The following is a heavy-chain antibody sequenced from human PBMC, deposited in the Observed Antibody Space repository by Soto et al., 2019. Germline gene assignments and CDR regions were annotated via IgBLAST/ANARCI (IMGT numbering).Heavy chain of an antibody. CDR2: NYYSGIT. CDR1: GGSISSGGYY. CDR3: ASAGVATLHPGNNCFDP. J-gene: IGHJ5*02. Sequence: SETLSLTCTVSGGSISSGGYYWTWIRQHPGKGLEWIGYNYYSGITYYNPSLKSRVTISLDTSKNQFSLKLSSVTAADTAVYYCASAGVATLHPGNNCFDPWGQGSLVSVSA. V-gene: IGHV4-31*03. D-gene: IGHD5-12*01.